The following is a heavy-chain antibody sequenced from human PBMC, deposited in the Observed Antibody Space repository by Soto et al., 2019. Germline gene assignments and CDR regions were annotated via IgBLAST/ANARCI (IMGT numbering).Heavy chain of an antibody. J-gene: IGHJ5*02. CDR1: GGSISSGDYS. D-gene: IGHD3-9*01. CDR3: ARVVTVFGLVSRFWFDP. CDR2: IYNSGIT. Sequence: SETLSLTCTVSGGSISSGDYSWSWVRQSPGKGLEWIGHIYNSGITYYNPSLKSRVVISIDTSRNQFSLRLNSLTAADRAVYFCARVVTVFGLVSRFWFDPWGQGNVVTVSS. V-gene: IGHV4-30-4*01.